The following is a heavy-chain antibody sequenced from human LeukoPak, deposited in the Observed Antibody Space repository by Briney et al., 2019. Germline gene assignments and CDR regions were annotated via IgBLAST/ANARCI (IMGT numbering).Heavy chain of an antibody. D-gene: IGHD2-2*03. J-gene: IGHJ4*02. Sequence: GGSLRLSCAASGFTFSSYSMNWVRQAPGKGLEWVSSISSSSSYIYYADSVKGRFTISRDNAKNSLYLQMNSLRAEDTAVYYXXRRGDGYCSSTSCYEGCYFDYWGQGTLVTVSS. CDR3: XRRGDGYCSSTSCYEGCYFDY. V-gene: IGHV3-21*01. CDR2: ISSSSSYI. CDR1: GFTFSSYS.